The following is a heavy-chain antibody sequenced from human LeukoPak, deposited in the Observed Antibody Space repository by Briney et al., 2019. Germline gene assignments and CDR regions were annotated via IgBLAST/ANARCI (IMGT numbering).Heavy chain of an antibody. Sequence: ASVKVSCKASGYTFTSYGISWVRQAPGQGLEWMGWISAYNGNTNYAQKFQGRVTITADESTSTAYMELSSLRSEDTAVYYCARDLTAMVKFAWFDPWGQGTLVTVSS. J-gene: IGHJ5*02. CDR2: ISAYNGNT. D-gene: IGHD5-18*01. V-gene: IGHV1-18*01. CDR1: GYTFTSYG. CDR3: ARDLTAMVKFAWFDP.